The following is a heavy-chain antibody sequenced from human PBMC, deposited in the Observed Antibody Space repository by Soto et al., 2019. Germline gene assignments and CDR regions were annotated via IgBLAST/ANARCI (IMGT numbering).Heavy chain of an antibody. CDR2: INHSGST. Sequence: HSETLSLTCAVYRGSVSGYYWSWIRQPPGKGLEWIGEINHSGSTNYNPSLKSRVTISVDTSKNQFSLKLSSVTAADTAVYYCARGEWFDPWGQGTLVTVSS. CDR3: ARGEWFDP. CDR1: RGSVSGYY. J-gene: IGHJ5*02. V-gene: IGHV4-34*01.